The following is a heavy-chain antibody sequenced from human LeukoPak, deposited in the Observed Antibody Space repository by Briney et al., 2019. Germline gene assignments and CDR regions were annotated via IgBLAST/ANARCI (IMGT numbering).Heavy chain of an antibody. J-gene: IGHJ4*02. V-gene: IGHV3-23*01. CDR1: GFTLSSSA. D-gene: IGHD3-16*01. Sequence: GGSLRLSCAASGFTLSSSAMSWVRQAPGKGLEWVSETGGSGGSTYTFYPASVKGRFTISRDNSKNTLYLEMNSLRAEGTAVYYCAKQLQGGRTFEFWGQGTLVTVSS. CDR3: AKQLQGGRTFEF. CDR2: TGGSGGST.